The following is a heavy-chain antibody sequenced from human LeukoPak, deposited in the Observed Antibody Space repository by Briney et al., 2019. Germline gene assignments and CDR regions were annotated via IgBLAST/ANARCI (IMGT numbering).Heavy chain of an antibody. J-gene: IGHJ3*01. V-gene: IGHV4-38-2*02. D-gene: IGHD6-19*01. CDR2: IFHSGYT. Sequence: SETLSLTCTVSGYPISSGYFWGWIRQPPGKWLEFIASIFHSGYTYYDASLKSRVTISVDTSKNQFSLRLSSVTAADTAVYYCARETEKQWQYWGQGAMVTVSS. CDR3: ARETEKQWQY. CDR1: GYPISSGYF.